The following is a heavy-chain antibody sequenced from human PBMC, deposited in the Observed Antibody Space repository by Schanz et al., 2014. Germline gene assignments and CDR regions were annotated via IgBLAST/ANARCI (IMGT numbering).Heavy chain of an antibody. CDR2: IKSKSDGGTT. CDR3: TTDKWWELLSFDH. D-gene: IGHD2-15*01. Sequence: EVQLVESGGGLVKPGGSLRLSCAASGFTFSNAWMSWVRQAPGKGLEWVGRIKSKSDGGTTDHAAPVKGRFTISRDDSKNTLFLQMNSLKIEDTAVYYCTTDKWWELLSFDHWGQGTLVTVSS. J-gene: IGHJ4*02. V-gene: IGHV3-15*01. CDR1: GFTFSNAW.